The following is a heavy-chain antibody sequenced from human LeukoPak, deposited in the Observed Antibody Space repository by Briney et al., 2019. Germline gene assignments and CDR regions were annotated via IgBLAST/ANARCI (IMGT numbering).Heavy chain of an antibody. V-gene: IGHV1-3*01. CDR1: GYTFTSYA. CDR3: AREPPIQLWLISYYGMDV. J-gene: IGHJ6*02. Sequence: GASVKVSCKASGYTFTSYATHWVRQAPGQRLEWMGWINAGNGNTKYSQKFQGRVTITRDTSASTAYMELSSLRSEDTAVYYCAREPPIQLWLISYYGMDVWGQGTTVTVSS. D-gene: IGHD5-18*01. CDR2: INAGNGNT.